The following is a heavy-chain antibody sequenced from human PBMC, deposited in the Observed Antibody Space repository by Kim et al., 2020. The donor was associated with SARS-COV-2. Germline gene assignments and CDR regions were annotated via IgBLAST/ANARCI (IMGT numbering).Heavy chain of an antibody. J-gene: IGHJ4*02. CDR2: INPNSGGT. D-gene: IGHD7-27*01. CDR1: GYTFTGYY. Sequence: ASVKVSCKASGYTFTGYYMHWVRQAPGQGLEWMGWINPNSGGTNYAQKFQGRVTMTRDTSISTAYMELSRLRSDDTAVYYCARDNWGWTYYFDYWGQGTLVTVSS. CDR3: ARDNWGWTYYFDY. V-gene: IGHV1-2*02.